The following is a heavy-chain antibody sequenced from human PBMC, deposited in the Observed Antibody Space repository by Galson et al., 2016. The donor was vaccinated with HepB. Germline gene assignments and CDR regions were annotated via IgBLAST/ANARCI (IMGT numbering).Heavy chain of an antibody. V-gene: IGHV1-69*01. CDR2: IIPTFHTP. D-gene: IGHD3-22*01. Sequence: SGGTFGTSSISWLRQAPGQGLEWMGGIIPTFHTPNYAQRFQGRMTITADESTTTVYVDLSSLTSEDTAVYFCARVHSDSSGYPNYFDYWGQGTLVTVSS. CDR1: GGTFGTSS. J-gene: IGHJ4*02. CDR3: ARVHSDSSGYPNYFDY.